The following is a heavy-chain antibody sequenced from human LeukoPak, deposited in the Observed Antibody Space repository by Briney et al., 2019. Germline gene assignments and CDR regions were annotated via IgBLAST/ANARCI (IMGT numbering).Heavy chain of an antibody. CDR3: ARSPEELLSNWFDP. J-gene: IGHJ5*02. V-gene: IGHV6-1*01. CDR2: TYYRSKWYN. Sequence: SQTLSLTCAISGDSVSSNSAAWNWIRQSPSRGLEWLGRTYYRSKWYNDYAVSVRSRITINPDTSKNQFSLQLNSVTPEDTAVYYCARSPEELLSNWFDPWGQGTLVTVSS. CDR1: GDSVSSNSAA. D-gene: IGHD2/OR15-2a*01.